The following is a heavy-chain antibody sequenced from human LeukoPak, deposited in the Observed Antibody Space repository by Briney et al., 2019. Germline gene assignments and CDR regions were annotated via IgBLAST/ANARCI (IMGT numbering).Heavy chain of an antibody. V-gene: IGHV4-39*01. CDR1: GGSISSSSYY. D-gene: IGHD3-22*01. CDR3: ARQYYYDSSGYPTYYFDY. J-gene: IGHJ4*02. Sequence: SETLSLTCTVSGGSISSSSYYWGWIRQPPGKGLEWIGSIYYSGSTYYNPSLKSRVTISVDTSKNQFSLKLSSVTAADTAVYYCARQYYYDSSGYPTYYFDYWGQGTLVTVSS. CDR2: IYYSGST.